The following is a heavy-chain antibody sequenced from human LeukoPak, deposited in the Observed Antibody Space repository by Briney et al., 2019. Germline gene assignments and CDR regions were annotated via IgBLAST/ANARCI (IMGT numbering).Heavy chain of an antibody. D-gene: IGHD6-6*01. V-gene: IGHV1-2*06. CDR2: INRNSGGT. CDR3: AREYSSSPWYFDV. Sequence: GASVKVSCKASGYTFTGYCMHWVRQAPGQGLEWMGRINRNSGGTNYAQKFQGRVTMTRDTSISTAYMELSRLRSDDTAVYYCAREYSSSPWYFDVWGRGTLVTVSS. CDR1: GYTFTGYC. J-gene: IGHJ2*01.